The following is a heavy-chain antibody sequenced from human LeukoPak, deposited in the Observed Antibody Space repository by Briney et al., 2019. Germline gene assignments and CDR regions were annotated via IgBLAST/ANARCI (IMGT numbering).Heavy chain of an antibody. CDR1: GYSFTDYY. CDR2: ISPSGRGA. J-gene: IGHJ4*02. D-gene: IGHD3-9*01. CDR3: ASQAASGYYFEY. V-gene: IGHV1-2*02. Sequence: ASVKVSCKASGYSFTDYYIQWVRQAPGQGLDWMGWISPSGRGANSAQKFQGRVTMTRDTSISTAYMELSRLTSDDTAVYYCASQAASGYYFEYWGQGSLVTVSS.